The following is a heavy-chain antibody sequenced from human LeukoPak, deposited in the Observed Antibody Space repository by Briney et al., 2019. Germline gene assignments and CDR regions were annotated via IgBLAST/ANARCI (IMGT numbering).Heavy chain of an antibody. CDR2: INAGNGHT. CDR1: GYTFTSYG. D-gene: IGHD3-9*01. V-gene: IGHV1-3*01. Sequence: ASVKVSCRASGYTFTSYGMHWVGQSPGQGRKGMGWINAGNGHTKYSQQFQGRVTITRDTSASTAYMELSSLRSEDTAVYYCASPAAPYYDILTGYSWGQGTLVTVSS. J-gene: IGHJ5*02. CDR3: ASPAAPYYDILTGYS.